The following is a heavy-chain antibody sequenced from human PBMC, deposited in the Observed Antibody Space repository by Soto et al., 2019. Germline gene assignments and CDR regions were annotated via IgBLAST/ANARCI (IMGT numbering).Heavy chain of an antibody. CDR1: GDSVSSNSAA. CDR2: TYYRSKWYN. V-gene: IGHV6-1*01. D-gene: IGHD3-10*01. CDR3: ARGDSNVLLWFGELSSAFDI. J-gene: IGHJ3*02. Sequence: KQSQTLSLTCAISGDSVSSNSAAWNWIRQSPSRGLEWLGRTYYRSKWYNGYAVSVKSRITINPETSKNQFSLQLNSVTPEDTAVYYCARGDSNVLLWFGELSSAFDIWGQGTMVTVSS.